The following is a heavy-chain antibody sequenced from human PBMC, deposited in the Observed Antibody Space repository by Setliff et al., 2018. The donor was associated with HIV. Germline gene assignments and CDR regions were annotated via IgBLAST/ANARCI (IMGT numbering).Heavy chain of an antibody. CDR2: FDPEDGET. CDR3: ATDPGYSSTWYSESFQH. V-gene: IGHV1-24*01. D-gene: IGHD6-13*01. CDR1: GYTLTELS. Sequence: RASVKVSCKISGYTLTELSIHWVRQAPGKGLEWMANFDPEDGETFYAQKFLGRLTMTEDTSTDTAYMELSSLRSDDTAMYYCATDPGYSSTWYSESFQHWGQGTVVTVSS. J-gene: IGHJ1*01.